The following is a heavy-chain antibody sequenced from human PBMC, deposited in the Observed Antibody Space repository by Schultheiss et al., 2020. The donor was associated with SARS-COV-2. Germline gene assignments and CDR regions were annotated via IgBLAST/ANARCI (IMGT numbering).Heavy chain of an antibody. Sequence: SQTLSLTCTVSGGSISSYYWSWIRQPAGKGLEWIGRIYTSGSTNYNPSLKSRVTMSVDTSKNQFSLKLSSVTAADTAVYYCARAHDYDFWSGYYPRFDPWGQGTLVTVSS. CDR3: ARAHDYDFWSGYYPRFDP. V-gene: IGHV4-4*07. CDR2: IYTSGST. D-gene: IGHD3-3*01. J-gene: IGHJ5*02. CDR1: GGSISSYY.